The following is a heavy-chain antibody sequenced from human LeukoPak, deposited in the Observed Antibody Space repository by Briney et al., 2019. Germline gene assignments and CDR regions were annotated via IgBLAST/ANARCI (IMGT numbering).Heavy chain of an antibody. D-gene: IGHD6-19*01. V-gene: IGHV3-9*01. CDR1: GFTFDDYA. CDR2: LNWNSVII. CDR3: ARERGYSSGWFGFEL. J-gene: IGHJ4*02. Sequence: PGRSLRLSCAASGFTFDDYAMHWVRQAPGKGLEWVSSLNWNSVIIGYAASVKGRFTISRDNSKNMVYLQMNSLRGEDTAVYYCARERGYSSGWFGFELWGQGTLVTVSS.